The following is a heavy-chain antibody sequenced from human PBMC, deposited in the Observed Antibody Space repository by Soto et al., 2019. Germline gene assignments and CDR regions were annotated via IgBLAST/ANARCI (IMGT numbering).Heavy chain of an antibody. CDR2: IAGSGGMT. CDR3: AKVNFFDTPGTFDV. V-gene: IGHV3-23*01. Sequence: PGGSLRLSCAASGFTFSSYAMTWVRLAPGRGLEWVATIAGSGGMTYYTNSVRCRFTISRDNSKNTVSLQMSSLRAEDTAMYFCAKVNFFDTPGTFDVWGQGTPVTVSS. CDR1: GFTFSSYA. J-gene: IGHJ3*01. D-gene: IGHD2-15*01.